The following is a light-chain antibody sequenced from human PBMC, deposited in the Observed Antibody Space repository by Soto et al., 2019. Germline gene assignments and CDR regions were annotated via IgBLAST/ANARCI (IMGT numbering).Light chain of an antibody. CDR1: SSNVGSYNF. CDR2: DIS. CDR3: SSYTNSSTHVV. J-gene: IGLJ2*01. Sequence: QSALTQPASVSGSPGQSITMSCTGSSSNVGSYNFVSWYQQYPGKAPKLMIYDISNRPSGVSYRFSGSKSGNTASLTISGLQAEDEADYYCSSYTNSSTHVVFGGGTKLTVL. V-gene: IGLV2-14*01.